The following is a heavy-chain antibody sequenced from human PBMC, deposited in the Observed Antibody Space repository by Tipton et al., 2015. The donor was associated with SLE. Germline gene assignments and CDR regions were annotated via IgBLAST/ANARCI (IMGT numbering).Heavy chain of an antibody. D-gene: IGHD3-22*01. J-gene: IGHJ3*02. CDR1: GGSISSYY. V-gene: IGHV4-39*01. CDR3: ARHYYDSSGYSGAFDI. Sequence: TLSLTCTVSGGSISSYYWGWIRQPPGKGLEWIGSIYYSGSTYYNPSLKSRVTISVDTSKNQFSLKLSSVTAADTAVYYCARHYYDSSGYSGAFDIWGQGTMVTVSS. CDR2: IYYSGST.